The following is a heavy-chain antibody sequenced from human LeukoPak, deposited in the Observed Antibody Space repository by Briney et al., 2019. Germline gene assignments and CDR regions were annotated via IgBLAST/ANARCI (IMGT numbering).Heavy chain of an antibody. D-gene: IGHD4-23*01. CDR1: GFTFSSYS. Sequence: GGSLRLSCAASGFTFSSYSMNWVRQAPGQGLEWVSYISSSSSTIYYADSVKGRFTISRDNAKNSLYLQMNSLRAEDTAVYYCARDHDYGGNSAPGYWGQRTLVTVSS. CDR2: ISSSSSTI. CDR3: ARDHDYGGNSAPGY. V-gene: IGHV3-48*01. J-gene: IGHJ4*02.